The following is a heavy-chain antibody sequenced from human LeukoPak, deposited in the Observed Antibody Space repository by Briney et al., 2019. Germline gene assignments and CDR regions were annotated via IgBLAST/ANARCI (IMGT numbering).Heavy chain of an antibody. Sequence: PSETLSLICTVSGGSVSGGGYSWSWIRQPPGKGLEWMTYILHTGTTYSNPSLKSRVSISTDRTKNQVSLDFSSVTAADTAVYYCVRGRAVADMNPLLDLWGQGIPVTVSS. CDR2: ILHTGTT. CDR1: GGSVSGGGYS. CDR3: VRGRAVADMNPLLDL. D-gene: IGHD6-19*01. V-gene: IGHV4-30-2*01. J-gene: IGHJ5*02.